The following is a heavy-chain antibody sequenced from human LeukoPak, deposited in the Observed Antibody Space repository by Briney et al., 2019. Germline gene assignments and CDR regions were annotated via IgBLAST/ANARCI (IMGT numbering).Heavy chain of an antibody. D-gene: IGHD5-18*01. CDR3: ASQIQLYGYAFDY. J-gene: IGHJ4*02. CDR1: GYSFTSYW. V-gene: IGHV5-51*01. CDR2: IYPGDSDT. Sequence: KSGESLKISCKGSGYSFTSYWIGWVRQMPGKGLEWMGIIYPGDSDTRYSPSFQGQVTISADKSISTAYLQWSSLKASDTAMYYCASQIQLYGYAFDYWGQGTLVTVSS.